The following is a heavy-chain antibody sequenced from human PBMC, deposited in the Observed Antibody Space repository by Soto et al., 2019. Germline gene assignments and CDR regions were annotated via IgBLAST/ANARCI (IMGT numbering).Heavy chain of an antibody. J-gene: IGHJ4*02. CDR3: ASDVAVAADFDY. Sequence: QVQLVQSGAEEKKPGASVKVSCKASGYTFTGYAMHWVRQAPGQRLEWMGWINAGNGNTKYSQKFQGRVTITRDTSASTAYMELSSMRSEDTAVYYCASDVAVAADFDYWGQGTLVTVSS. D-gene: IGHD6-19*01. CDR1: GYTFTGYA. CDR2: INAGNGNT. V-gene: IGHV1-3*05.